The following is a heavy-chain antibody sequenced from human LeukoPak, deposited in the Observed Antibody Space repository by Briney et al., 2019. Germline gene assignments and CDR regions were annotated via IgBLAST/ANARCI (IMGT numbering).Heavy chain of an antibody. V-gene: IGHV3-48*04. CDR2: INSSGNTL. Sequence: PGGSLRLSCAASGFTFSSYGMHWVRQAPGKGLEWVSYINSSGNTLYYADSVKGRFTVSRENAKNSLYLQMNSLRAEDTAVYYCARIGPLIRGGDHWGQGTLVTVSS. CDR1: GFTFSSYG. D-gene: IGHD3-10*01. CDR3: ARIGPLIRGGDH. J-gene: IGHJ4*02.